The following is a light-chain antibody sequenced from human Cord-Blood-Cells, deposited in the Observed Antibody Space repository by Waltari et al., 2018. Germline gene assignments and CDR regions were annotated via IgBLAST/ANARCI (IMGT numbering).Light chain of an antibody. Sequence: QSALTQPASVSGSPGQSITISCTGTSSDVGSYNLVSWYQQHPGKAPKLMIYEGSKRPSGVSNRFSGSKSVTTASLTISGLQAEDEADYYCCSYAGSSTFDVVFGGGTKLTVL. CDR3: CSYAGSSTFDVV. V-gene: IGLV2-23*03. CDR2: EGS. CDR1: SSDVGSYNL. J-gene: IGLJ2*01.